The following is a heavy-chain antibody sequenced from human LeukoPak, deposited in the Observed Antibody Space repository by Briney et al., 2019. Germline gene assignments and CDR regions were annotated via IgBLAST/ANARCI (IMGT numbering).Heavy chain of an antibody. V-gene: IGHV3-7*01. D-gene: IGHD2-2*01. Sequence: GGSLRLSCAASGFTFSSYWMSWVRQAPGKGLEWVANIKQDGSEEYYVDSVKGRFTISRDNAKNSLYLQMNSLRAEDTAVYYCARSLWGSTSCFDYWGQGTLVTVSS. CDR3: ARSLWGSTSCFDY. J-gene: IGHJ4*02. CDR1: GFTFSSYW. CDR2: IKQDGSEE.